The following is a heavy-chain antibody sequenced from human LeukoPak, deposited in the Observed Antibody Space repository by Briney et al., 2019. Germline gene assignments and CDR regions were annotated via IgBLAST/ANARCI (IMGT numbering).Heavy chain of an antibody. D-gene: IGHD3-16*02. CDR1: GYTFTSYY. V-gene: IGHV1-46*01. CDR3: ARGLTYYDYVWGSHRVLDY. Sequence: ASVKVSCKASGYTFTSYYMHWVRQAPGQGLEWMGIINPSGGSTSYAQKFQGRVTMTRDTSTSTVYMELSSLRSEDTAVYYCARGLTYYDYVWGSHRVLDYWGQGTLVTVSS. J-gene: IGHJ4*02. CDR2: INPSGGST.